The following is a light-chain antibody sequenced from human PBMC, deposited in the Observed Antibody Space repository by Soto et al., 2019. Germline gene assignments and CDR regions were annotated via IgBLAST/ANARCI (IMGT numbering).Light chain of an antibody. J-gene: IGKJ4*01. CDR2: KAS. CDR1: QSISSW. CDR3: QHYTSYPLT. V-gene: IGKV1-5*03. Sequence: DIQMTQSPSTLSASVGDRVTITCRASQSISSWLAWYQQAPGKPHKLLIYKASSLESGVPSRFSGSGSGTEFTLTISSLQPDDFATYYCQHYTSYPLTFGGGTHVEIK.